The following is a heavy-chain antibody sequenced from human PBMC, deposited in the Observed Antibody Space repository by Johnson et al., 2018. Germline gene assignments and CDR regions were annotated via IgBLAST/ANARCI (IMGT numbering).Heavy chain of an antibody. D-gene: IGHD1-1*01. CDR2: VSYDGSKK. J-gene: IGHJ4*02. V-gene: IGHV3-30*03. Sequence: QVQLVESGGGVVQSGRSLRLSCAASGFTFRNYAMHWVRQAPGKGLEWISFVSYDGSKKHYVDSVKGRFTISRDNYDNTLHLQMSSLRPEHTAIYYCARDSERDDFDYFDYWGQGVLVSVSS. CDR3: ARDSERDDFDYFDY. CDR1: GFTFRNYA.